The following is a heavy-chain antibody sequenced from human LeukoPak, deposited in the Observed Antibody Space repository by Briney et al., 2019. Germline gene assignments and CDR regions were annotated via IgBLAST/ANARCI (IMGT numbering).Heavy chain of an antibody. CDR3: ARVGYSNSYDF. V-gene: IGHV1-8*03. J-gene: IGHJ4*02. CDR1: GYTFTNFD. CDR2: MNPNNGNT. D-gene: IGHD5-18*01. Sequence: ASVKVSYTASGYTFTNFDINWVRQATGQGLEWMAWMNPNNGNTGNAQKFQGRVTITWDSSISTAYMELSSLRSEDTAVYYCARVGYSNSYDFWGQGTLVTVSS.